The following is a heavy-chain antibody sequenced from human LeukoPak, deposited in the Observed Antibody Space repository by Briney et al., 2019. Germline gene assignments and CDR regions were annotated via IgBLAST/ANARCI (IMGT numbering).Heavy chain of an antibody. J-gene: IGHJ4*02. D-gene: IGHD1-26*01. V-gene: IGHV3-74*01. CDR2: ISDDGRSK. Sequence: GGSLRLSCAASGFTFSGYWMHWVRQVPGKGLVWISYISDDGRSKGYADSVQGRFTISRDNAKNTLSLQMNSLRVDDTAVYYCVKQDTGSYLGGYWGQGTLVTVSS. CDR3: VKQDTGSYLGGY. CDR1: GFTFSGYW.